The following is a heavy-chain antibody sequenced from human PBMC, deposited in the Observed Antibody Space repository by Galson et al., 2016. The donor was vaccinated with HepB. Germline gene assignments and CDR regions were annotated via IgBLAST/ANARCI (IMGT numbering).Heavy chain of an antibody. D-gene: IGHD6-19*01. J-gene: IGHJ4*02. CDR3: ARGAKSSGWSFYFDY. CDR1: GFTFSSHD. V-gene: IGHV3-21*01. CDR2: ISDGSSYI. Sequence: SLRLSCAASGFTFSSHDMYWVRQAPGKGLEWVSFISDGSSYIYYADSVKGRFTISRDNAKNSLNLQMTSLRADDTALYYCARGAKSSGWSFYFDYWGQGTRVTVSS.